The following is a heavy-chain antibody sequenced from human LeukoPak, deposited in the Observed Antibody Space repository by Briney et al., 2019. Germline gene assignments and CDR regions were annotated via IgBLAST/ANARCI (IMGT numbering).Heavy chain of an antibody. V-gene: IGHV3-11*01. D-gene: IGHD2-2*01. CDR2: ISSSGSTI. Sequence: GGSLRLSCAASGFTFSDYYMSWIRQAPGKGLEWVSYISSSGSTIYYADSVKGRFTISRDNAMNSLYLQMNSLRAEDTAVYYCARVGPIVVVPAATPYLEYNWFDPWGQGTLVTVSS. CDR1: GFTFSDYY. CDR3: ARVGPIVVVPAATPYLEYNWFDP. J-gene: IGHJ5*02.